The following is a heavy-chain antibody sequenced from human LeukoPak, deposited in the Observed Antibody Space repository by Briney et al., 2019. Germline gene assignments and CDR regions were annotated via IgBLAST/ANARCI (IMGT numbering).Heavy chain of an antibody. J-gene: IGHJ4*02. Sequence: SETLSLTCTVSDDSISDYYRGWIRQPPGKGLEWIGEINHSGSTNYNPSLKSRVTISVDTSKNQFSLKLSSVTAADTAVYYCVYYDILTGPPNFDYWGQGTLVTVSS. CDR2: INHSGST. D-gene: IGHD3-9*01. CDR1: DDSISDYY. V-gene: IGHV4-34*01. CDR3: VYYDILTGPPNFDY.